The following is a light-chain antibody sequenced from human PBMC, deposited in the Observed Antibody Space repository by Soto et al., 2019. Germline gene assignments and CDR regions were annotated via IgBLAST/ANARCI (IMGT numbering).Light chain of an antibody. J-gene: IGKJ1*01. Sequence: EIVMTRSPATLSVSPGERATLSCRASQSVRSNLAWYQQKPGQAPRLLIYGASIRATGIPARFSGSGSGTEFTLSISSLQSEDSAVYYCQQYNNWPRAFGQGTKVDIK. CDR2: GAS. CDR1: QSVRSN. V-gene: IGKV3-15*01. CDR3: QQYNNWPRA.